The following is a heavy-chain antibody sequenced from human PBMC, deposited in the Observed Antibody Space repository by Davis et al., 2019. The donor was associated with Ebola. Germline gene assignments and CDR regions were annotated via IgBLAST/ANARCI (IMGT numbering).Heavy chain of an antibody. CDR2: MNPNSGNT. Sequence: SVPVSCQTSRYTFTSYDIHWVRPAAGQGPEWMGWMNPNSGNTYYVQKFQGRVTMTRNSSITTAYMELSSLTSDDTAVYYCARRRSSRTATVTYFDFWGQGTLVSVSS. CDR3: ARRRSSRTATVTYFDF. V-gene: IGHV1-8*01. CDR1: RYTFTSYD. D-gene: IGHD4-17*01. J-gene: IGHJ4*02.